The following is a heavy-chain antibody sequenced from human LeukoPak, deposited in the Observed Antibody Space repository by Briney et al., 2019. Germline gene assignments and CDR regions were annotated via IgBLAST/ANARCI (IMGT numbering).Heavy chain of an antibody. CDR2: IKQDGSEK. CDR1: GFTFSSYW. V-gene: IGHV3-7*03. J-gene: IGHJ4*02. CDR3: ARGGGPPATAIWYYFDY. Sequence: GGSLRLSCAASGFTFSSYWMSWVRQAPGKGLEWVANIKQDGSEKYYVDSVKGRFTISRDNAKNSLYLQMNGLRAEDTAVYYCARGGGPPATAIWYYFDYWGQGTLVTVSS. D-gene: IGHD2-2*02.